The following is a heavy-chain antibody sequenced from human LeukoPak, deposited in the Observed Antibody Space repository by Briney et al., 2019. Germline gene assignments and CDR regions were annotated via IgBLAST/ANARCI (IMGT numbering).Heavy chain of an antibody. CDR3: ARDSLNDTVTTH. J-gene: IGHJ4*02. V-gene: IGHV1-69*04. D-gene: IGHD4-11*01. CDR2: IIPILGIA. CDR1: GGTFSSYT. Sequence: SVKVSCKXSGGTFSSYTISWVRQAPRQGRGWMGRIIPILGIANYAQKFQGRVTIPADKSTSTAYMELSSLRSEDTAVYYCARDSLNDTVTTHWGQGTLVTVSS.